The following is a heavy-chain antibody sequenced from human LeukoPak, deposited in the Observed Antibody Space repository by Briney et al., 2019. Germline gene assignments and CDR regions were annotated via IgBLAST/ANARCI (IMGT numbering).Heavy chain of an antibody. CDR2: MRGDGSRL. CDR3: ARDYNYCSSGRCYDAFDI. CDR1: GFSISTFW. D-gene: IGHD2-2*01. V-gene: IGHV3-7*01. J-gene: IGHJ3*02. Sequence: GGSLRLYCVASGFSISTFWMTWVRQAPGKGLEWVANMRGDGSRLYYMDSVKGRFTISRDNARNSLYLQMSDLRAEDTSVYYCARDYNYCSSGRCYDAFDIWGQGTMVTVSS.